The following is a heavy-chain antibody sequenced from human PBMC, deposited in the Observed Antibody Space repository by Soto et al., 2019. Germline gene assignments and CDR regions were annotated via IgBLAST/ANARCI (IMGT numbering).Heavy chain of an antibody. D-gene: IGHD6-13*01. V-gene: IGHV1-69*06. Sequence: QVQLEQSGSEVKKSGSSVKVSCKASGYSFSSHAITWVRQAPGQGLEWMGGIIHVFGTPSYAQKIQGRVTISADKSTNTSYLEWRSLRSEDTAVYYCARGGALSTSWYWGDGLDSWGQGTQVTVSS. CDR1: GYSFSSHA. J-gene: IGHJ4*02. CDR3: ARGGALSTSWYWGDGLDS. CDR2: IIHVFGTP.